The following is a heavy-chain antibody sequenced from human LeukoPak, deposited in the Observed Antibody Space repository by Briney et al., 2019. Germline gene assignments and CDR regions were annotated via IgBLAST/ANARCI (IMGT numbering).Heavy chain of an antibody. CDR2: IYHTGST. J-gene: IGHJ4*02. Sequence: SETLTLTCGVSGYSISRGYYWGWIRQPPGNGLEWIGNIYHTGSTYYNPSLRSRVTISVDTSKNQFFLRLTSVTAADTAVYYCARGLEGYSAGWSRFFEYWGQGTLATVST. CDR1: GYSISRGYY. CDR3: ARGLEGYSAGWSRFFEY. D-gene: IGHD6-19*01. V-gene: IGHV4-38-2*01.